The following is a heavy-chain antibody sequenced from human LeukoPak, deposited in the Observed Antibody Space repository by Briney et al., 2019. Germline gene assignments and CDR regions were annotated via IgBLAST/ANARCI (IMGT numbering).Heavy chain of an antibody. J-gene: IGHJ6*02. CDR1: GFTFSSYA. CDR3: AKDRSSGWYGRDYYYYGMDV. V-gene: IGHV3-23*01. CDR2: ISGSGGST. D-gene: IGHD6-19*01. Sequence: PSGGSLRLSCAASGFTFSSYAMSWVRQAPGKGLEWVSAISGSGGSTYYADSVKGRLTISRDNSKNTLYLQMNSLRAEDTAVYYCAKDRSSGWYGRDYYYYGMDVWGQGTTVTVSS.